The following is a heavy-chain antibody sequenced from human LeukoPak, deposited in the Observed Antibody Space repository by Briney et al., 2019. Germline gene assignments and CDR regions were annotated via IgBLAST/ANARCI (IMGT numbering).Heavy chain of an antibody. CDR3: ARRFVSYDIFSGPIFDY. Sequence: ASVKVSCKASGYTFTSYGISWVRQAPGQGLEWMGWISAYNGNTNYAQKLQGSVTMTTDTSTSTAYMELRSLRSDDTAVYYCARRFVSYDIFSGPIFDYWGQGTLVTVSS. V-gene: IGHV1-18*01. J-gene: IGHJ4*02. D-gene: IGHD3-9*01. CDR1: GYTFTSYG. CDR2: ISAYNGNT.